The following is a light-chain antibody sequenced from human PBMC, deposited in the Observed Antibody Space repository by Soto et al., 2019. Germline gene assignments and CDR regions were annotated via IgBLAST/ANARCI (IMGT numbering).Light chain of an antibody. J-gene: IGLJ1*01. CDR1: SSDVGGYNY. CDR3: SSYTRSGVYV. CDR2: DVS. Sequence: QSVLTQPASVSGAPGQAITISCTGTSSDVGGYNYVSWYQQHPGKAPKLMIYDVSNRPSGVSNRFSGSKSGNTASLTTSGLQAEDDADYYCSSYTRSGVYVFGPGTKVTLL. V-gene: IGLV2-14*01.